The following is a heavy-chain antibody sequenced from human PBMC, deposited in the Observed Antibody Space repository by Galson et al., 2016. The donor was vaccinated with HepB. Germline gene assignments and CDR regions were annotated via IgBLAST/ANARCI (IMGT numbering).Heavy chain of an antibody. CDR2: ISYDGSNK. CDR1: GFTFSSYG. V-gene: IGHV3-30*18. D-gene: IGHD3-10*01. Sequence: SLRLSCAASGFTFSSYGMHWVRQAPGKGLEWVAVISYDGSNKYYADSVKGRFTISRDNSKNTLYLQMNSLRAEDTAVYYCAKVGWREYDGYWGQGTLVTVSS. CDR3: AKVGWREYDGY. J-gene: IGHJ4*02.